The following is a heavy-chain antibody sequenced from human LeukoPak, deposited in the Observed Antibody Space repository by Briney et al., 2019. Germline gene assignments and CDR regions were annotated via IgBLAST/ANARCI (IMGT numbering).Heavy chain of an antibody. Sequence: PSETLSLTCTVSGYSISSGYYWGWIRQPPGKGLEWIGSIYHSGSTNYNPSLKSRVTISVDKSKNQFSLKLSSVTAADTAVFYCARGRPGSLIVGTTRRSRAFDIWGQGTMVTVSS. CDR3: ARGRPGSLIVGTTRRSRAFDI. CDR2: IYHSGST. V-gene: IGHV4-38-2*02. J-gene: IGHJ3*02. CDR1: GYSISSGYY. D-gene: IGHD1-26*01.